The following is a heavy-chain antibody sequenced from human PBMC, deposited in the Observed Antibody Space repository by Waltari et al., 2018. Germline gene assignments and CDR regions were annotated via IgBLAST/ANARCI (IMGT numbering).Heavy chain of an antibody. Sequence: EVQLLESGGGLVQPGGSLRLSCAASGFTFSSYAMSWVRQAPGKGPEWVSAISGSGVRTYYADSGKGRFTISRDNSKNTLYLQMNSLRPEDTAVYYCARETSASDYWGQGTLVTVSS. J-gene: IGHJ4*02. CDR2: ISGSGVRT. V-gene: IGHV3-23*01. CDR1: GFTFSSYA. CDR3: ARETSASDY.